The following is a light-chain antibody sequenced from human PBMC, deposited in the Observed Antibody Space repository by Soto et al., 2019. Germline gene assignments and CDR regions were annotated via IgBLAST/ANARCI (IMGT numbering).Light chain of an antibody. CDR3: QSYDSSLSRRWV. CDR2: G. CDR1: SSNIGAGYP. J-gene: IGLJ3*02. V-gene: IGLV1-40*01. Sequence: QSVLTQPPSVSGAPGQRITISCTGSSSNIGAGYPVHWYQQLPGTAPKLLVAGNRPSGVPDRFSVSKSGASASLAITGLQAEDEADYYCQSYDSSLSRRWVFGGGTKLTVL.